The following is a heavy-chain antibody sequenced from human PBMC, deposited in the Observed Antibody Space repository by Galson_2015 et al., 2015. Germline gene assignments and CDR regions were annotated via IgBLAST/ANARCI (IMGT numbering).Heavy chain of an antibody. V-gene: IGHV1-18*01. CDR1: GYTFTSYG. D-gene: IGHD4-17*01. CDR3: ASGHGDYVDWGYPTYFDY. J-gene: IGHJ4*02. CDR2: ISAYNGNT. Sequence: SVKVSCKASGYTFTSYGISWVRQAPGQGLEWMGWISAYNGNTNYAQKLQGRVTMTTDTSTSTAYMELRSLRSDDTAVYYCASGHGDYVDWGYPTYFDYWGQGTLVTVSS.